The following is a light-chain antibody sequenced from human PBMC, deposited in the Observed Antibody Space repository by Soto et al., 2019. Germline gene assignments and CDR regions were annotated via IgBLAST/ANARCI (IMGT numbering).Light chain of an antibody. CDR2: DVS. CDR3: QQYNNWPFP. CDR1: QGVTTN. Sequence: EIIMTQSPGTLSVSPGERATLSCRAAQGVTTNFAWYQQKSGQSPRLLIYDVSNRATGVPARLSGSGSETDFTLTISGLRSQDSAVYFCQQYNNWPFPFGQGTRLETK. J-gene: IGKJ5*01. V-gene: IGKV3-15*01.